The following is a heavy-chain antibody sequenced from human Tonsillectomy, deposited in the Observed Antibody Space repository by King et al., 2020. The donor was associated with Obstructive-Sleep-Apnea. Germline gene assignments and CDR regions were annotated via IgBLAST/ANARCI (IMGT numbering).Heavy chain of an antibody. Sequence: VQLQQWGAGLLKPSETLSLTCAVYGGSFSGYYWSWIRQPPGKGLEWIGEINHSGSTNYNPSLKSRVTISVDTSKKQFSLKLSSVTAADTAVYYCARGVGYDGSGGYGMDVWGQGTTVTVSS. D-gene: IGHD3-22*01. J-gene: IGHJ6*02. CDR3: ARGVGYDGSGGYGMDV. V-gene: IGHV4-34*01. CDR2: INHSGST. CDR1: GGSFSGYY.